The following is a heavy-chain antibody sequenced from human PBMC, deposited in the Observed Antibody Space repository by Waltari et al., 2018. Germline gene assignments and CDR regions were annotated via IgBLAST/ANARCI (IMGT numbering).Heavy chain of an antibody. CDR2: ITGNGNSV. J-gene: IGHJ4*02. CDR3: AKEHRRNPDY. CDR1: GLTFSGYA. Sequence: EVQLLESGGGLVQPGGSLRLSCAASGLTFSGYAMSWVRQAPGEGLEWVSTITGNGNSVYYADSVKGRFTISRDNSKNTLYLQMNSLRAEDTALYYCAKEHRRNPDYWGQGTLVTVSS. V-gene: IGHV3-23*01.